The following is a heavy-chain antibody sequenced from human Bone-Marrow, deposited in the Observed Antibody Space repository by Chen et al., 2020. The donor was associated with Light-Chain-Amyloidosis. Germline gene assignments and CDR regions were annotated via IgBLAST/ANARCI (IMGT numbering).Heavy chain of an antibody. V-gene: IGHV3-9*01. CDR1: GFTFGDYA. D-gene: IGHD5-12*01. CDR3: VKDPWGQIEYSFDYRE. J-gene: IGHJ4*02. Sequence: EIQLVESGGGLVQPGRSLRLSCAASGFTFGDYAMHWVRLAPGRGLEWVSCISWDVCYLPYAASVKGRFTISSDNANNFLYLQMNSLRAEDSALYYCVKDPWGQIEYSFDYREWGPGTLVTVSS. CDR2: ISWDVCYL.